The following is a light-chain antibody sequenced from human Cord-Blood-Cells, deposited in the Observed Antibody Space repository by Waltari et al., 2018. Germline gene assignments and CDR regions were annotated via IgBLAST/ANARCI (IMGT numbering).Light chain of an antibody. J-gene: IGLJ2*01. Sequence: SYELTQPSSVSVSPGQTARITCSGDVLAKKYARWFQQKPGQAPVLGIYKDSGRPSGIPERFAGTSSGTTVTLTISGAQVEDEADYYCYSAADNNLVVFGGGTKLTVL. V-gene: IGLV3-27*01. CDR1: VLAKKY. CDR3: YSAADNNLVV. CDR2: KDS.